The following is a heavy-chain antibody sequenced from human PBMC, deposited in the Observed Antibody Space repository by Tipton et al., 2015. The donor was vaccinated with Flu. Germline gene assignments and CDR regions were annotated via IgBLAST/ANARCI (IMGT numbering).Heavy chain of an antibody. V-gene: IGHV4-39*01. J-gene: IGHJ4*02. CDR2: IYYSGST. CDR3: ARRFWSGYSLDY. D-gene: IGHD3-3*01. Sequence: TLSLTCTVSGGSISSSSYYWGWIRQPPGKGLEWIGSIYYSGSTYYNPSLKSRVTISVDTSRNQFSLKLSSVTAADTAVYYCARRFWSGYSLDYWGQRTLVTVSS. CDR1: GGSISSSSYY.